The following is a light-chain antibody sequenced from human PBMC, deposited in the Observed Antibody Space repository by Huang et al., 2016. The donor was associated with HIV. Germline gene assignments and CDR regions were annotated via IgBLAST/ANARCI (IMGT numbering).Light chain of an antibody. Sequence: DIQMTQSPSSLSAYVGDRVTITCRASQSISTYLNWYQQKPGTAPKLLIYGASSLQSGVPSRFSGSGSGTDFTLSISSLQPEDFATYYCQQSFSTLLITFGQGTRLEIK. CDR2: GAS. J-gene: IGKJ5*01. CDR1: QSISTY. V-gene: IGKV1-39*01. CDR3: QQSFSTLLIT.